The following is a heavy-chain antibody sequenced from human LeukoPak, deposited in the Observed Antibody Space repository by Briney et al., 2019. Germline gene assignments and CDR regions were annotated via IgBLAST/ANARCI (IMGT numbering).Heavy chain of an antibody. CDR2: ISYDGSNK. V-gene: IGHV3-30-3*01. Sequence: GRSLGLSCAASGFTFSSYAMHWVRQAPGKGLEWVAVISYDGSNKYYADSVKGRFTISRDNSKSTLYLQMNSLRAEDTAVYYCARGGTSGWDFLDYWGQGTLVTVSS. J-gene: IGHJ4*02. D-gene: IGHD6-19*01. CDR1: GFTFSSYA. CDR3: ARGGTSGWDFLDY.